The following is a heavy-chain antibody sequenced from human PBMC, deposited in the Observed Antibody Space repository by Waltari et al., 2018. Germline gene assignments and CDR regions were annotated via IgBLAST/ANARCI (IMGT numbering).Heavy chain of an antibody. D-gene: IGHD3-22*01. Sequence: EVQLVESGGGLVQPGGSLRLSCAASGFSFSSYWMHWVRQAPGKGLVSCSQINLDGSIRYYADSVKGRFTISRDNAKNTVFLQSNSLRAEDTAVYYCGLFSSEIWGDRWGQGTLVTVSS. J-gene: IGHJ5*02. V-gene: IGHV3-74*01. CDR1: GFSFSSYW. CDR3: GLFSSEIWGDR. CDR2: INLDGSIR.